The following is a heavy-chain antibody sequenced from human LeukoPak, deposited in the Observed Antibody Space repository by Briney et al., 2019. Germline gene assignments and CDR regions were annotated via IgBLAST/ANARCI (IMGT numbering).Heavy chain of an antibody. CDR1: GGSINSYY. D-gene: IGHD5-12*01. V-gene: IGHV4-59*01. Sequence: SETLSLTCTVSGGSINSYYWSWIRQPPGKGLEWIGYIYYSGSTNYNPSLKSRVTISVDTSKNQFSLKLSSVTAADTAVYYCARGDSGYDLDYFDYWGQGTLVTVSS. CDR3: ARGDSGYDLDYFDY. J-gene: IGHJ4*02. CDR2: IYYSGST.